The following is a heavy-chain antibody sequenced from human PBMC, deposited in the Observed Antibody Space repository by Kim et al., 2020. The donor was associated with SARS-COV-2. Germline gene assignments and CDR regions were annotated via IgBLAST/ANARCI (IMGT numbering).Heavy chain of an antibody. CDR2: INTNTGNP. V-gene: IGHV7-4-1*02. CDR3: ARNPRIAERARWFDF. Sequence: ASVKVSCKASGYTFTSYAMNWVRQAPGQGLEWMGWINTNTGNPTYAQGFTGRFVFSLDTSVSTAYLQISSLKAEDTAVYYCARNPRIAERARWFDFWGQGTMVTVSS. CDR1: GYTFTSYA. J-gene: IGHJ5*01. D-gene: IGHD6-13*01.